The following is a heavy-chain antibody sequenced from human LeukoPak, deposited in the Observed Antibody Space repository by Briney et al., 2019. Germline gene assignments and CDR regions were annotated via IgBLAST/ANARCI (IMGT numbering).Heavy chain of an antibody. J-gene: IGHJ4*02. V-gene: IGHV4-4*02. CDR3: ARNGDRHIDY. CDR1: GDSISNSNW. D-gene: IGHD4-17*01. CDR2: IYHSGST. Sequence: SGTLSLTCAVSGDSISNSNWWSWIRQPPGKGLEWIGEIYHSGSTNYNPSLKSRVTISVDKSTNQFSLKLSSVTAADTAVYYCARNGDRHIDYWGQGTLVTVSS.